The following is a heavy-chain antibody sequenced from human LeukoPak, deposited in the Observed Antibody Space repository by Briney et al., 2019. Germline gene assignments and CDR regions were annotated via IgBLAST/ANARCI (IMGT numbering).Heavy chain of an antibody. Sequence: PSETLSLTCAVYGGSFSGYYWSWIRQPPGKGLEWIGEINHSGSTNYNPSLKSRVTISVDTSKNQFSLKLSSVTAADTAVYYCARDGSGWYGGYFDYWGQGTLVTVSS. CDR2: INHSGST. V-gene: IGHV4-34*01. CDR1: GGSFSGYY. CDR3: ARDGSGWYGGYFDY. D-gene: IGHD6-19*01. J-gene: IGHJ4*02.